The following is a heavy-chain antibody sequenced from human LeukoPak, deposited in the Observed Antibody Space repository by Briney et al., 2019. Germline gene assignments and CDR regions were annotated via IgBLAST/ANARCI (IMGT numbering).Heavy chain of an antibody. CDR3: ARAGYDSSGYYYDY. V-gene: IGHV4-34*01. CDR2: INHSGST. J-gene: IGHJ4*02. Sequence: PSETLSLTCAVYGGSFSGYYWSWIRQPPGKGLEWIGEINHSGSTNYNPSLKSRVTISVDTSKNQFSLKLSSVTAADTAVYYCARAGYDSSGYYYDYWGQGTLVTVFS. CDR1: GGSFSGYY. D-gene: IGHD3-22*01.